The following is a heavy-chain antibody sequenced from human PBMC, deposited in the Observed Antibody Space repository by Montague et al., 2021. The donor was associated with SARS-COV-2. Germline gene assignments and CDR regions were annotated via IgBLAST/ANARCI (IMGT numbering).Heavy chain of an antibody. D-gene: IGHD3-10*01. CDR3: ASAVSVRRAVNWFDP. Sequence: SETLSLTCTVSGGSMSDHYWAWIRQPPGKGLELLAYVYYSGGINSNASLKSRVAMSVDTSKHQLSLKLTSVTAADTAVYYCASAVSVRRAVNWFDPWGQGTLVTVSS. V-gene: IGHV4-59*11. J-gene: IGHJ5*02. CDR2: VYYSGGI. CDR1: GGSMSDHY.